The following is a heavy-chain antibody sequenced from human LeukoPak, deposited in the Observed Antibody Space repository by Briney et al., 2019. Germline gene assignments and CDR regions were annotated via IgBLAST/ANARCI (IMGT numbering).Heavy chain of an antibody. CDR1: GGAISSYY. J-gene: IGHJ4*02. Sequence: SDTLSLTGTVSGGAISSYYWSWIRKPAGKGLGWIGRIYTSGSTNYNPSLKSRVTMSVDTSKNQFSLKLSSVPAADTAVYYCAREYYDILTGYYPPGFDYWGQGTLVTVSS. CDR3: AREYYDILTGYYPPGFDY. D-gene: IGHD3-9*01. CDR2: IYTSGST. V-gene: IGHV4-4*07.